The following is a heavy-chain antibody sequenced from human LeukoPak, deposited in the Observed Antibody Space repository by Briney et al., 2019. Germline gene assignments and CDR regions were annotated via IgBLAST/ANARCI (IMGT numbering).Heavy chain of an antibody. J-gene: IGHJ4*02. CDR3: ARTPDSSGYLEFDY. CDR1: GGSINSYY. V-gene: IGHV4-59*01. Sequence: PSETLSLTCTVSGGSINSYYWSWIRQPPGKGLEWIGYIYYSGSTNYNPSLKSRVTISVDRSKNQFSLKLSSVTAADTAVYYCARTPDSSGYLEFDYWGQGTLVTVSS. CDR2: IYYSGST. D-gene: IGHD3-22*01.